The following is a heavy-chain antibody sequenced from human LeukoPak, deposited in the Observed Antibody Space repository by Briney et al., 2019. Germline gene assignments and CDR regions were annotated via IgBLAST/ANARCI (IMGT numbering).Heavy chain of an antibody. D-gene: IGHD2-15*01. V-gene: IGHV3-53*01. CDR3: AREVVSSPSYFDS. Sequence: GRSLRLSCAASGFTVSSSYMHWVRQAPGKGLEWVSFFYRGDSTYYAESVRGRFTISRDNFKNTLYLLMNSLIPEDTAVYYCAREVVSSPSYFDSWGQGTLVTVSS. CDR1: GFTVSSSY. J-gene: IGHJ4*02. CDR2: FYRGDST.